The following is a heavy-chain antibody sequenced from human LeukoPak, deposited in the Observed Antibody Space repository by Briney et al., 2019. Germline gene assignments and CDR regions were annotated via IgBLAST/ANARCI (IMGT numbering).Heavy chain of an antibody. Sequence: GGSLRLSCAASGFRFSDYYMNWTRQAPGKGLEWISHISSPGTTISYADSVKGRFTVSRDNAKNSLYLEMNSLRADDTAVYYCARGSGPLFYLDYWGQGTLVTVSS. V-gene: IGHV3-11*04. CDR2: ISSPGTTI. D-gene: IGHD2-15*01. J-gene: IGHJ4*02. CDR1: GFRFSDYY. CDR3: ARGSGPLFYLDY.